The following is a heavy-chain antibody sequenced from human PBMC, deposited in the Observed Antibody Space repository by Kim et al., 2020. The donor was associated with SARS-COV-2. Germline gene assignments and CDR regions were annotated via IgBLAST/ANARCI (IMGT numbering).Heavy chain of an antibody. J-gene: IGHJ4*02. D-gene: IGHD1-26*01. V-gene: IGHV3-74*01. Sequence: EADSVKGRLTISRETAKSTPYLQMNSLRAEDTAVYYCASRPYTGTYYYFDYWGQGTLVTVSS. CDR3: ASRPYTGTYYYFDY.